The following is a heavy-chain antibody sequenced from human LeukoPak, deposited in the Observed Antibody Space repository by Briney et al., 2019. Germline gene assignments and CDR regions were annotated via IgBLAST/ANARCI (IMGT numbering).Heavy chain of an antibody. J-gene: IGHJ4*02. D-gene: IGHD4-17*01. Sequence: SETLSLTCAVYGGSFSGYYWSWIRQPPGKGLEWIWEINHSGSTNYNPSLKSRVTISVDTSKNQFSLKLSSVTAADTAVYYCARGRHYGDYVGKEIDYWGQGTLVTVSS. CDR1: GGSFSGYY. CDR3: ARGRHYGDYVGKEIDY. V-gene: IGHV4-34*01. CDR2: INHSGST.